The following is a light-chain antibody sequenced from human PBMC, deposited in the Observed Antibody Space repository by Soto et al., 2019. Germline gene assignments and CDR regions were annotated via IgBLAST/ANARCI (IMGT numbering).Light chain of an antibody. CDR2: EVS. CDR3: FSFTTDWTHV. J-gene: IGLJ1*01. V-gene: IGLV2-14*01. CDR1: SSDIGAYNY. Sequence: QSALTQPASVSGSPGQSITISCTGSSSDIGAYNYVSWFQQYPGKAPKLIISEVSNRPSGVSNRFSGSKSGTATSLTISGLQTEDEADYLCFSFTTDWTHVFGTGTKVTVL.